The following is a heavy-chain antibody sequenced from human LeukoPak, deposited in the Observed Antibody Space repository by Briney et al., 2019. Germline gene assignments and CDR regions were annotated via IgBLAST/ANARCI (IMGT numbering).Heavy chain of an antibody. V-gene: IGHV3-74*03. D-gene: IGHD4-23*01. CDR3: ARSYGGFDY. J-gene: IGHJ4*01. CDR1: GFSFSSPW. Sequence: SGGSLRLSCAASGFSFSSPWMHWVRQAPGKGLMWVSRISDDGTSTMYAASVKGRFTMSRSNAKNTLSLQMDSLTAEDTAVYYCARSYGGFDYWGQGVLVTVS. CDR2: ISDDGTST.